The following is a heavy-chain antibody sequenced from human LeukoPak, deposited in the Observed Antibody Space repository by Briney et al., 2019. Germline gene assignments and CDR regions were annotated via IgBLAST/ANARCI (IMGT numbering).Heavy chain of an antibody. Sequence: PIFGTANYAQKFQGRVTITADESTSTAYMELSSLRSEDTAVYYCARDIHSIAATDAFDIWGQGTMVTVSS. J-gene: IGHJ3*02. V-gene: IGHV1-69*01. D-gene: IGHD6-25*01. CDR2: PIFGTA. CDR3: ARDIHSIAATDAFDI.